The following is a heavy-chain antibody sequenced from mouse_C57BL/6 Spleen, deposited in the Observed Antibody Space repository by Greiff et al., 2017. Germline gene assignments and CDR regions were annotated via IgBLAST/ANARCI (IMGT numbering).Heavy chain of an antibody. CDR2: INYDGSST. J-gene: IGHJ4*01. V-gene: IGHV5-16*01. Sequence: KVVESEGGLVQPGSSMKLSCTASGFTFSDYYMAWVRQVPEKGLEWVANINYDGSSTYYLDSLKSRFIISRDNAKNILYLQMSSLKSEDTATYYCARDPYPGAMDYWGQGTSVTVSS. CDR1: GFTFSDYY. D-gene: IGHD2-10*01. CDR3: ARDPYPGAMDY.